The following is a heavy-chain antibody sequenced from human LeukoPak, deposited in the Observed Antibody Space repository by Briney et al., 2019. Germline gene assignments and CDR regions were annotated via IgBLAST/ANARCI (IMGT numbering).Heavy chain of an antibody. D-gene: IGHD3-10*01. CDR3: ARSRYYYGSGSYSPFDY. CDR2: IIPIFGTA. V-gene: IGHV1-69*05. J-gene: IGHJ4*02. Sequence: SVKVSCKASGGTFSSYAISRVRQAPGQGLEWMGGIIPIFGTANYAQKFQGRVTITTDESTSTAYMELSSLRSEDTAVYYCARSRYYYGSGSYSPFDYWGQGTLVTVSS. CDR1: GGTFSSYA.